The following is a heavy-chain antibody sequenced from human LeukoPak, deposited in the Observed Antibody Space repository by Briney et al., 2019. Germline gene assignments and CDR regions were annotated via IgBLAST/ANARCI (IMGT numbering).Heavy chain of an antibody. D-gene: IGHD3-16*01. CDR2: INHSGST. V-gene: IGHV4-34*01. Sequence: PSETLSLTCAVYGVSFSGYYWSWIRQPPGKGLEWIGEINHSGSTNYNPSLKSRVTISVDTSKNQFSLKLSSVTAADTAVYYCARWGYYYYGMDVWGQGTTVTVSS. CDR1: GVSFSGYY. J-gene: IGHJ6*02. CDR3: ARWGYYYYGMDV.